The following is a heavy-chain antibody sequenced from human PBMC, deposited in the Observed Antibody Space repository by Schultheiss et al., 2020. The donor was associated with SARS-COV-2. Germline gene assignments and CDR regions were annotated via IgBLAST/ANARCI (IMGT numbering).Heavy chain of an antibody. D-gene: IGHD6-13*01. CDR2: INHSGST. Sequence: SQTLSLTCAVSGYSISSGYYWGWIRQPPGKGLEWIGEINHSGSTNYNPSLKSRVTISVDTSKNQFSLKLSSVTAADTAVYYCARAEQQLGDWGQGTLVTVSS. CDR1: GYSISSGYY. CDR3: ARAEQQLGD. V-gene: IGHV4-38-2*01. J-gene: IGHJ4*02.